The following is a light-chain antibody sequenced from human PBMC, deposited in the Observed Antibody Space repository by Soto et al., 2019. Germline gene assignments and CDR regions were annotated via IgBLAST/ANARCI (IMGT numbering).Light chain of an antibody. CDR2: DAS. V-gene: IGKV1-5*01. Sequence: DIPMTQSPSTLPASVGDRITITCRASQSISTWLDWYQKKPGQAPKFLINDASNLESGVPSRFGGSGSGTEFTLTISSLQPDDCATYYCQQYNASPWTFGRGTKVEIK. CDR3: QQYNASPWT. CDR1: QSISTW. J-gene: IGKJ1*01.